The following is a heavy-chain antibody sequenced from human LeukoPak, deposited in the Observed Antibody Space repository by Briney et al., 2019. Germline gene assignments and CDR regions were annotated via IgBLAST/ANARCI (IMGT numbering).Heavy chain of an antibody. CDR1: GYSFTSYW. Sequence: GGSLKISCQGSGYSFTSYWIGWVRQLPGKGLEWMGIIYPGDSDTRYSPSFQGQVTISADKSISTAYLQWSSLKASDTAMYYCARITSQDCSSTSCYSDWFDHWGQGTLVTVSS. V-gene: IGHV5-51*01. J-gene: IGHJ5*02. D-gene: IGHD2-2*01. CDR2: IYPGDSDT. CDR3: ARITSQDCSSTSCYSDWFDH.